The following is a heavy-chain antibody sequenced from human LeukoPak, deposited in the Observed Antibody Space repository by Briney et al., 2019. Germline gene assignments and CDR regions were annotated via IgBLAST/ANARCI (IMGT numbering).Heavy chain of an antibody. J-gene: IGHJ4*02. V-gene: IGHV4-59*01. D-gene: IGHD6-19*01. CDR3: ARAGSGWSFDY. CDR1: GASINTYY. CDR2: NSSSGNT. Sequence: SETLSLTCTVSGASINTYYWTWIRQPPGKGLGWIGYNSSSGNTNYNPSLKSRVTISVDMSKNQFSLKLSSVTAADTAVYYCARAGSGWSFDYWGQGTLVTVSS.